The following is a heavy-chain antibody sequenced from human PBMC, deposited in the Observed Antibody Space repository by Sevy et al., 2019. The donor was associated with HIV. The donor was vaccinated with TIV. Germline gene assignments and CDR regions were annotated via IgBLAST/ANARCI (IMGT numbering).Heavy chain of an antibody. V-gene: IGHV3-15*01. J-gene: IGHJ6*02. CDR1: GFTFSSAW. D-gene: IGHD5-12*01. CDR2: IKSEFDGGAI. Sequence: GGSLRLSCTASGFTFSSAWMSWVRQAPGKGLEWVGRIKSEFDGGAIDYAAPVKGRFTILREDLKNTVYLQMNSLKTENKAVYYCITDPAYRGYDEEVINYYFYGMDVWGQGTTVTVSS. CDR3: ITDPAYRGYDEEVINYYFYGMDV.